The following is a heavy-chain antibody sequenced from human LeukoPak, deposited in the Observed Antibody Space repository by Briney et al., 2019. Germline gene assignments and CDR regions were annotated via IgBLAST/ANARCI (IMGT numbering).Heavy chain of an antibody. J-gene: IGHJ3*02. D-gene: IGHD3-22*01. Sequence: SETLCLTCTVSGGSISSSSYYWRWLRQPPGKGLEWIGYIYYSGSTYYIPALKSRVTISVDTPKKQFSLKLSSVTAADTAVYYCARDRDYYDSSGYYSVLAFDIWGQGTMVTVSS. CDR3: ARDRDYYDSSGYYSVLAFDI. V-gene: IGHV4-30-4*01. CDR2: IYYSGST. CDR1: GGSISSSSYY.